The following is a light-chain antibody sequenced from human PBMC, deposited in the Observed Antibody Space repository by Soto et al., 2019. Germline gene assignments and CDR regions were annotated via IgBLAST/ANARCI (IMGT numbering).Light chain of an antibody. V-gene: IGKV3-11*01. Sequence: EIVLTQSPATLSLSPGERATLSCRASQSVSSYLAWYQQKPGQAPRLLIYDASNRATGIPARFSGSGSGTDFTLTISSLEPEDFAVYYCQRRSNWPNTLGQGTKLEIK. CDR2: DAS. CDR3: QRRSNWPNT. CDR1: QSVSSY. J-gene: IGKJ2*01.